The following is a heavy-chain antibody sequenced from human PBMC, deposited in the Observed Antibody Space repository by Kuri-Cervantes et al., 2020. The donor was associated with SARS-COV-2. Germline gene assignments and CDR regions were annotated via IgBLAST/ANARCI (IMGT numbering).Heavy chain of an antibody. Sequence: SETLSLTCTVSGGSISTNYWSWIRQPAGKGLEWIGRIYTSGSTNYNPSLKSRVTMSVDTSKNQFSLKLSSVTAADTAVYYCARGNYGPGSYALDYWGQGTLVTVSS. CDR3: ARGNYGPGSYALDY. V-gene: IGHV4-4*07. CDR2: IYTSGST. J-gene: IGHJ4*02. CDR1: GGSISTNY. D-gene: IGHD3-10*01.